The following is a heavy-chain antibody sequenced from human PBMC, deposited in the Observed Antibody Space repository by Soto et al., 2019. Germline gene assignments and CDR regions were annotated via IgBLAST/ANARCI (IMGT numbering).Heavy chain of an antibody. CDR3: AKGVGYSITLKFDY. D-gene: IGHD4-4*01. CDR2: ISGSGGST. Sequence: LILSCADSGFSFSRYAMSWVRQAPGKGLECVSAISGSGGSTYYADSVKGRFTISRDNSKNTLYLQMNSLRAEDTAVYYCAKGVGYSITLKFDYWGQGTMVTVSS. V-gene: IGHV3-23*01. J-gene: IGHJ4*02. CDR1: GFSFSRYA.